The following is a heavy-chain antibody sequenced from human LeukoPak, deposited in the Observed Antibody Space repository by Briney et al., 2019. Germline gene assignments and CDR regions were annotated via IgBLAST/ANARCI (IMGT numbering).Heavy chain of an antibody. J-gene: IGHJ4*02. CDR3: ARDKFGSTSCYDY. Sequence: PGGSLRLSCAASGFTFSSYAMHWVRQAPGKGLEWVAVISYDGSNKYYADSVKGRFTISRDNSKNTLYLQMNSLRAEDTAVYYCARDKFGSTSCYDYWGQGTLVTVSS. CDR1: GFTFSSYA. D-gene: IGHD2-2*01. CDR2: ISYDGSNK. V-gene: IGHV3-30-3*01.